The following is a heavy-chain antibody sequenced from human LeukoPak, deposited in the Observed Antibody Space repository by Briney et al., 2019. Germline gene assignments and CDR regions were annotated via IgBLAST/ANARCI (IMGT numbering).Heavy chain of an antibody. CDR3: AKDPLDIGPAFAL. Sequence: PGGSLRLSCAASGFTFSSHAMSWVRQAPGKGLEWVSSVSDRGRFTYYADPVKGRLTISRDNSKNTLYLQMNSLTADDTAVYYCAKDPLDIGPAFALWGPGTMVTVSS. CDR2: VSDRGRFT. CDR1: GFTFSSHA. D-gene: IGHD3/OR15-3a*01. V-gene: IGHV3-23*01. J-gene: IGHJ3*01.